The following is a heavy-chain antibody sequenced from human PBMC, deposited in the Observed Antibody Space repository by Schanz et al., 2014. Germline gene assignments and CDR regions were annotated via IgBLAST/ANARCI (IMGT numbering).Heavy chain of an antibody. CDR3: ARDSDVSKYNLFDS. CDR1: GYTFTGYS. J-gene: IGHJ5*01. CDR2: INPNSGGT. Sequence: QGHLVQSGAEVKEPGSSVKVSCKASGYTFTGYSMHWVRQAPGQGLEWMGRINPNSGGTNYAQKFQGRVTMTRDTSISTVYMELTRLTFDDTAIYYCARDSDVSKYNLFDSWGQGTLVTVSS. V-gene: IGHV1-2*06.